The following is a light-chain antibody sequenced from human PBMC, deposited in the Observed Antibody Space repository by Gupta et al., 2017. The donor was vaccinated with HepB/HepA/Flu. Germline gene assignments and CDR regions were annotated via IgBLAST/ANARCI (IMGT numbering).Light chain of an antibody. V-gene: IGKV2-40*01. Sequence: DLVMTQTPLSLPVTPGVPASISCRSSQSLLDSDDGNSYLDWYLQKPKQSPQLLVYTDSYRASGVPNRFSGSGSGTDFTLEISRVEAEGVGVYYCKQRIEFPPTFGQGTRVEIK. CDR2: TDS. CDR3: KQRIEFPPT. J-gene: IGKJ5*01. CDR1: QSLLDSDDGNSY.